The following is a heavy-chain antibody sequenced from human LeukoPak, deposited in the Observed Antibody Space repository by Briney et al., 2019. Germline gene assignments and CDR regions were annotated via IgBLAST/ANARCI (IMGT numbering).Heavy chain of an antibody. Sequence: SETLSLTCTVSGGSISGGSYYWNWIRQPAGKGLEWIGRIYASGSTNYNPSLKSRVTMSVDTSKNQFSLKLSSVTAADTAVYYCARDQYYYGSGSYGLDYWGQGTLVTVSS. CDR1: GGSISGGSYY. V-gene: IGHV4-61*02. J-gene: IGHJ4*02. CDR3: ARDQYYYGSGSYGLDY. CDR2: IYASGST. D-gene: IGHD3-10*01.